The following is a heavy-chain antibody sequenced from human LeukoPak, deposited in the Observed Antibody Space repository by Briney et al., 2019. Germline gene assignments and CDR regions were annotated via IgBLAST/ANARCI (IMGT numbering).Heavy chain of an antibody. CDR2: INPNSGGT. D-gene: IGHD5-12*01. V-gene: IGHV1-2*02. CDR1: GYTFTGYY. J-gene: IGHJ5*02. Sequence: GASVKVSCKASGYTFTGYYMHWVRQAPGQGVEWMGWINPNSGGTNYAQKFQGRVTMTRDTSISTAYMELSRLRSDDTAVYYCAPSMGGYDPLAFDPCGQGTLVTVSS. CDR3: APSMGGYDPLAFDP.